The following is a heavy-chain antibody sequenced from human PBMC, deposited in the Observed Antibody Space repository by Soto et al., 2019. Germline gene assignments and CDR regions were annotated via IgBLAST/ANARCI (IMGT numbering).Heavy chain of an antibody. J-gene: IGHJ3*02. CDR2: IYYSGST. V-gene: IGHV4-59*08. CDR3: GRHYIDCSGGSCYRGHDAFDI. Sequence: SETLSLTCTVSGGSISSYYWSWIRQPPGKGLEWIGYIYYSGSTNYNPSLKSRVTISVDTSKNQFSLKLSSVTAADTAVYYCGRHYIDCSGGSCYRGHDAFDIWGQGTMVTVSS. D-gene: IGHD2-15*01. CDR1: GGSISSYY.